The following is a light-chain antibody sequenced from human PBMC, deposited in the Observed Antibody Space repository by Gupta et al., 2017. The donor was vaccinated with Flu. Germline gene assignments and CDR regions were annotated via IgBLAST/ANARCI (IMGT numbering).Light chain of an antibody. V-gene: IGKV3-15*01. Sequence: PGERATLSCWASQSVSSDLAWYQHRPGQAPRLLIYGASTRATNIPDRFSGSGSGIQFTLTISRLQSEDFAVYYCQQYYKWPTFGQGTKVEIK. CDR1: QSVSSD. CDR3: QQYYKWPT. J-gene: IGKJ1*01. CDR2: GAS.